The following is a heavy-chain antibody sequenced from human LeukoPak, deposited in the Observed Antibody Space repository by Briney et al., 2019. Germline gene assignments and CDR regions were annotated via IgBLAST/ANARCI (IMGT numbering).Heavy chain of an antibody. CDR1: GFLFSTYE. D-gene: IGHD2-2*01. Sequence: PGGSLRLSCAASGFLFSTYEMNWVRQAPGKGLEWVGFIRSKAYGGTTEYAASVKGRFTISRDDSKSIAYLQMNSLKTEDTAVYYCTRDLCSSTSCYRFDYWGQGTLVTVSS. V-gene: IGHV3-49*04. CDR2: IRSKAYGGTT. CDR3: TRDLCSSTSCYRFDY. J-gene: IGHJ4*02.